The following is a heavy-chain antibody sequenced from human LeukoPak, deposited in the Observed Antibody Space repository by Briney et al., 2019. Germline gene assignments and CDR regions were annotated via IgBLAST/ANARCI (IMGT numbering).Heavy chain of an antibody. D-gene: IGHD1-26*01. CDR3: ASGTDHGYYGMDV. CDR2: ISAYNGNT. Sequence: ASVKVSCKASGYTFTSYGISWVRQAPGQGLEWMGWISAYNGNTNYAQKLQGRVTVTRDTSTSTVYMELSSLRSEDTAVYYCASGTDHGYYGMDVWGQGTTVTVSS. V-gene: IGHV1-18*01. J-gene: IGHJ6*02. CDR1: GYTFTSYG.